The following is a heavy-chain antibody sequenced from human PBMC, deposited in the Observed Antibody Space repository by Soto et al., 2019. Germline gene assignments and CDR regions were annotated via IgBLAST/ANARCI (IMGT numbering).Heavy chain of an antibody. CDR1: GGSISSYY. D-gene: IGHD3-22*01. V-gene: IGHV4-59*01. CDR2: IYYSGST. J-gene: IGHJ4*02. Sequence: SETLSLTCTVSGGSISSYYWSWIRQPPGKGLEWIGYIYYSGSTNYNPSLKSRVTISVDTSKNQFSLKLSSVTAADTAVYYCAREGDSYYDSSGYLDYWGQGTLVTSPQ. CDR3: AREGDSYYDSSGYLDY.